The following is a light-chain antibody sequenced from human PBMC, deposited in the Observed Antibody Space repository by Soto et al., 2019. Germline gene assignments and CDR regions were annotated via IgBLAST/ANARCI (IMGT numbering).Light chain of an antibody. V-gene: IGLV1-51*01. J-gene: IGLJ2*01. CDR3: GMWDSSLSVVV. CDR2: DNN. Sequence: QSVLTQPPSVSAAPGQTVTISCSGSSSNIVSWYQQLPGTSPKLLIYDNNKRPSGIPDRFSGSKSGTSATLGITGLQTGDEADYYCGMWDSSLSVVVFGRGTKLTVL. CDR1: SSNI.